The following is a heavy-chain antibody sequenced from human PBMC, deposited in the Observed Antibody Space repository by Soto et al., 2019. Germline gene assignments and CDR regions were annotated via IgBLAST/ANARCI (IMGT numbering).Heavy chain of an antibody. CDR1: GFTFSSYA. J-gene: IGHJ6*02. V-gene: IGHV3-23*01. CDR2: ISGSGGST. CDR3: AKLKAHTWYYYGMDV. Sequence: EVQLLESGGGLVQPGGSLRLSCAASGFTFSSYAMSWVRQAPGKGLEWVSAISGSGGSTYYADSVKGRFTISRDNSKNTLYLQMNSLRAKDTAVYYCAKLKAHTWYYYGMDVWGQGTTVTVSS.